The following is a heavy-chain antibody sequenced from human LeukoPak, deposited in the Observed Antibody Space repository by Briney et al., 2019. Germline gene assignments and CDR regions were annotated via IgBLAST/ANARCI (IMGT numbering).Heavy chain of an antibody. Sequence: GGSLRLSCAASGFTFSSYAMHWVRQAPGKGLEWVAVISYDGGNTYYADYVKGRFTISRDTSTSTLYMQMNSLRAEDTAVYYCARTYSTVTTDWFDPWGQGTLVTVSS. V-gene: IGHV3-30-3*01. D-gene: IGHD4-17*01. CDR1: GFTFSSYA. J-gene: IGHJ5*02. CDR2: ISYDGGNT. CDR3: ARTYSTVTTDWFDP.